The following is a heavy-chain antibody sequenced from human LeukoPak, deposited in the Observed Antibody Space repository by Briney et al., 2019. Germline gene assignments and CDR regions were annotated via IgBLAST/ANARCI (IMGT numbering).Heavy chain of an antibody. V-gene: IGHV4-39*01. CDR3: ARRPPYYYDSSGTWYFDL. Sequence: PSETLSLTCTVSGGSISGSSYSWGWIRQPPGKGLEWIGSIYYSGSTYYNPSLKSRVTISVDTSKNQFSLKLSSVTAADTAVYYCARRPPYYYDSSGTWYFDLWGRGTLVTVSS. CDR1: GGSISGSSYS. J-gene: IGHJ2*01. CDR2: IYYSGST. D-gene: IGHD3-22*01.